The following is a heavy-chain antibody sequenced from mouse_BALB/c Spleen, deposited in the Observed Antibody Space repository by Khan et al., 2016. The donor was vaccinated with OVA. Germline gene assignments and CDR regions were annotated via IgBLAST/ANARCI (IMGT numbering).Heavy chain of an antibody. CDR2: ISSGGST. J-gene: IGHJ3*01. Sequence: EVELVESGGGLVKPGGSLKLSCAASGFTFSNYAMSWVRQTPEKRLEWVASISSGGSTYYPDSVKGRFTISRDNARNILYLKLSSLRSEDTAMYYCARDYWFAFWGQGTLVTVSA. CDR1: GFTFSNYA. V-gene: IGHV5-6-5*01. CDR3: ARDYWFAF.